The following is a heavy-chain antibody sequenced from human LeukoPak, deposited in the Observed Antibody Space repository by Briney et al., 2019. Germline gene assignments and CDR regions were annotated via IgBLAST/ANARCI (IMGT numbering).Heavy chain of an antibody. CDR1: GDSFSSHY. CDR2: ISYIGST. D-gene: IGHD4-17*01. Sequence: PSETLSLTCTVSGDSFSSHYWTWIRQPPGKGLEWIGYISYIGSTNYNPSLKSRVTISIDTSKNQFSLKLTSVTAADTAVYYCARDLVTVTKGFDIWGQGTMVSVSS. CDR3: ARDLVTVTKGFDI. J-gene: IGHJ3*02. V-gene: IGHV4-59*11.